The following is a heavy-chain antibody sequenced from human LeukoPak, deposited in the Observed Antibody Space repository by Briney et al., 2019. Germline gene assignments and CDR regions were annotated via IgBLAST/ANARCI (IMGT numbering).Heavy chain of an antibody. CDR1: GYTFTSYD. J-gene: IGHJ4*02. CDR3: ARAGGFESLFDY. CDR2: MNPNSGNT. D-gene: IGHD1-1*01. V-gene: IGHV1-8*01. Sequence: ASVKVSCTASGYTFTSYDINWVRQATGQGLEWMGWMNPNSGNTGYAQKFQGRVTMTRNTSISTAYMELSSLRSEDMAVYYCARAGGFESLFDYWGQGTLVTVSS.